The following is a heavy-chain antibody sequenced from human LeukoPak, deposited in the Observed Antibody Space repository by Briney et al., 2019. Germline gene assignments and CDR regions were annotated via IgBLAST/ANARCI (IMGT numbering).Heavy chain of an antibody. J-gene: IGHJ4*02. CDR3: ARDLVKRWPMGY. D-gene: IGHD5-24*01. CDR2: INPNSGGT. Sequence: ASVKVSCKASGYTFTGYYMHWVRQAPGQGLEWMGWINPNSGGTNYAQKFQGRVTMTGDTSISTAYMELSRLRSDDTAVYYCARDLVKRWPMGYWGQGTLVTVSS. V-gene: IGHV1-2*02. CDR1: GYTFTGYY.